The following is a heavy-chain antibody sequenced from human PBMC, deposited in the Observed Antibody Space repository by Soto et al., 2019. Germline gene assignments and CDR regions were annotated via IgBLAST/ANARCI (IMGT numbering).Heavy chain of an antibody. CDR3: ARDVGSSHGPGHPHYFDY. J-gene: IGHJ4*02. V-gene: IGHV4-59*12. CDR1: GGTISSWY. Sequence: SETLSLTCTVSGGTISSWYWSWIRQPPGKGLEWIGYIYYSGSTNCNPSLKSRVTISVDTSRNQFFLNLNSVTAADTAVYYCARDVGSSHGPGHPHYFDYWGQGTLVTVPQ. CDR2: IYYSGST. D-gene: IGHD2-2*01.